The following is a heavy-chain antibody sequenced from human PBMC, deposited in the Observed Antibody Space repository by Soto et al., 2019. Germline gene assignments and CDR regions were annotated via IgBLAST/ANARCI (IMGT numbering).Heavy chain of an antibody. V-gene: IGHV3-30-3*01. J-gene: IGHJ4*02. CDR3: ARERLWRIIDY. CDR1: GFTFSSYA. D-gene: IGHD3-3*01. Sequence: QVQLVESGGGVVQPGRSLRLSCAASGFTFSSYAMHWVRQAPGKGLEWVAVISYDGSNKYYADSVKGRFTISRDNSKNTLYLQMNSLRAEDTAVYYCARERLWRIIDYWGQGTLVTVSS. CDR2: ISYDGSNK.